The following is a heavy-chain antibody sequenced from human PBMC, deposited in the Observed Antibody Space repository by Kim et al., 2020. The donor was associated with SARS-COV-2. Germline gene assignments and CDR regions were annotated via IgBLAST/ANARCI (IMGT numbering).Heavy chain of an antibody. CDR2: IYHSGST. Sequence: SETLSLTCAVSGGSISSSNWWSWVRQPPGKGLEWIGEIYHSGSTNYNPSLKSRVTISVDKSKNQFSLKLSSVTAADTAVYYCARDRALVDYGSGSYYYYYGMDVWGQGTTVTVSS. D-gene: IGHD3-10*01. CDR3: ARDRALVDYGSGSYYYYYGMDV. V-gene: IGHV4-4*02. J-gene: IGHJ6*02. CDR1: GGSISSSNW.